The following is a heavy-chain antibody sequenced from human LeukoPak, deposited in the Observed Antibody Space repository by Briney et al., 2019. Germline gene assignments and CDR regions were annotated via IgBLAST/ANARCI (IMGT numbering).Heavy chain of an antibody. Sequence: PGRSLRLSCAASGFTFDDYAMHWVRQAPGKGLEWVSGISWNSGSIGYADSVKGRFTISRDNAKNSLYLQMNSLRAEDTALYHCAKDTQLWAGMDVWGQGTTVTVSS. CDR1: GFTFDDYA. D-gene: IGHD5-18*01. CDR2: ISWNSGSI. J-gene: IGHJ6*02. V-gene: IGHV3-9*01. CDR3: AKDTQLWAGMDV.